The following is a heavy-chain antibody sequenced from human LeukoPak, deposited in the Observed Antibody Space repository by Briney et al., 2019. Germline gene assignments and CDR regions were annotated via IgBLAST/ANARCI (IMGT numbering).Heavy chain of an antibody. V-gene: IGHV4-39*01. CDR2: IYYSGST. CDR3: ARPGYDIDY. Sequence: PSETLSLTCTVSGGSISSSSYSWGWIRQPPGKGLEWIGSIYYSGSTYYNPSLKSRVTISVDTSKNQFSLKLSSVTAADTAVYYCARPGYDIDYWGQGTLVTVSS. D-gene: IGHD5-12*01. CDR1: GGSISSSSYS. J-gene: IGHJ4*02.